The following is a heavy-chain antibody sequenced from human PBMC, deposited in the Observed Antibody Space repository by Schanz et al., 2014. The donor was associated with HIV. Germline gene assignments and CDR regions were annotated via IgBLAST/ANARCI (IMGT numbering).Heavy chain of an antibody. Sequence: EVQLVESGGGLVKPGGSLRLSCAASGFTFSTYMMNWVRQAPGKGLEWVASISSNTLYIYYAESVKGRFTISRDNARNPLYLQMNTLRPEDTAVYYCARVSTIAGRPGFDYWGRGALVTVSS. V-gene: IGHV3-21*01. CDR2: ISSNTLYI. CDR3: ARVSTIAGRPGFDY. J-gene: IGHJ4*02. CDR1: GFTFSTYM. D-gene: IGHD6-6*01.